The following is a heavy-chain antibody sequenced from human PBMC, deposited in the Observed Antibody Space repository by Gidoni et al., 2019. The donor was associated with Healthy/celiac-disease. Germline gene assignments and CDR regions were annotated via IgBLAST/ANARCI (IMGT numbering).Heavy chain of an antibody. J-gene: IGHJ5*02. CDR1: GFTFSSYE. CDR2: ISSSGSTI. V-gene: IGHV3-48*03. CDR3: ARGTWEHRGWFDP. D-gene: IGHD1-26*01. Sequence: EVQLVESGGGLVQPGGSLRRSCAASGFTFSSYEMNWVRQAPGKGLEWVSYISSSGSTIYYADSVKGRFTISRDNAKNSLYLQMNSLRAEDTAVYYCARGTWEHRGWFDPWGQGTLVTVSS.